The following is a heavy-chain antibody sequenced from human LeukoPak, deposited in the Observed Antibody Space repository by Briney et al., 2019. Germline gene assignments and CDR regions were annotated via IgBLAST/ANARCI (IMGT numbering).Heavy chain of an antibody. D-gene: IGHD3-9*01. V-gene: IGHV3-64*01. CDR1: GFTFSSYA. CDR2: INNNGGST. CDR3: ARGSGDILTGYYTPNFDY. J-gene: IGHJ4*02. Sequence: PGGSLRLSCAASGFTFSSYAMHWVRQAPGKGLQYVSAINNNGGSTYYANSVKGRFTISRDNSKNTLYLQMGSLRAEDMAVYYCARGSGDILTGYYTPNFDYWGQGTLVTVSS.